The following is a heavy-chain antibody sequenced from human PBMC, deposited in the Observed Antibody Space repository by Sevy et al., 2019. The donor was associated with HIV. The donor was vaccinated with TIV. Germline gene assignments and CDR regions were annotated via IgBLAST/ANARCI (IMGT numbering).Heavy chain of an antibody. CDR1: GFTFSSYW. D-gene: IGHD6-13*01. CDR3: ARDTSARQQLDLFDY. CDR2: INSDGSST. Sequence: GGPLRLSCAASGFTFSSYWMHWVRQAPGKGLVWVSRINSDGSSTSYADSVKGRFTISRDNAKNTLYLQMNSLRAEDTAVYYCARDTSARQQLDLFDYWGQGTLVTVSS. V-gene: IGHV3-74*01. J-gene: IGHJ4*02.